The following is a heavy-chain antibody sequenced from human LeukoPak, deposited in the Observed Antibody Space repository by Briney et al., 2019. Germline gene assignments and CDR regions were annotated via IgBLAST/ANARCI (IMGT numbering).Heavy chain of an antibody. V-gene: IGHV3-53*01. Sequence: GGSLRLSCVASGFTVSSSYMSWVRQAPGKGLEYVSFIYSGGSTFYADSVKVRFTSSRDNSKNTLHLQMNSLRADDTAIYYCATARRHDYGDYGGAFDNWGQGILVTVSS. CDR2: IYSGGST. J-gene: IGHJ4*02. D-gene: IGHD4-17*01. CDR1: GFTVSSSY. CDR3: ATARRHDYGDYGGAFDN.